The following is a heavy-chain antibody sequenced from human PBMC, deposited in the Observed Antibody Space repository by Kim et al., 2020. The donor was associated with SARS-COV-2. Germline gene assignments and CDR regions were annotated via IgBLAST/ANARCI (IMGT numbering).Heavy chain of an antibody. V-gene: IGHV3-21*01. CDR2: VSTSNTHI. Sequence: GGSLRLSCAASGFTFRSHTMHWARQAPGKGLEWVSSVSTSNTHIHYADSVRGRFTLSRDDAKNSLDLQMNSLRAEDTAVYYCARADCGSECHLIDSWGQGTLVTVSS. D-gene: IGHD2-21*01. CDR1: GFTFRSHT. CDR3: ARADCGSECHLIDS. J-gene: IGHJ4*02.